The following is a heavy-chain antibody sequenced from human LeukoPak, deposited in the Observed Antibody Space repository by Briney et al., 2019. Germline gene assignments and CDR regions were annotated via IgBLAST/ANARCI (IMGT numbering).Heavy chain of an antibody. D-gene: IGHD1-26*01. CDR3: ARDPRCGSYYYYYGMDV. CDR1: GYTFTSYG. J-gene: IGHJ6*02. V-gene: IGHV1-18*01. CDR2: ISAYNGNT. Sequence: ASVKVSCKASGYTFTSYGISWVLQAPGQGLEWMGWISAYNGNTNYAQKLQGRVTMTTDTSTSTAYMELRSLRSDDTAVYYCARDPRCGSYYYYYGMDVWGQGTTVTVSS.